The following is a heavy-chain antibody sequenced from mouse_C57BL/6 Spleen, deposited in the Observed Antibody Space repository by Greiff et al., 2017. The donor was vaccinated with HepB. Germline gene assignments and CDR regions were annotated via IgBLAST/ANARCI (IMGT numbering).Heavy chain of an antibody. Sequence: QVQLQQPGAELVKPGASVKLSCKASGYTFTSYWMQWVKQRPGQGLEWIGEIDPSDSYTNYNQKFKGKATLTVDTSSSTAYMQLSSLTSEDSAVYYCARSSAGYGGAMDYWGQGTSVTVSA. CDR3: ARSSAGYGGAMDY. V-gene: IGHV1-50*01. D-gene: IGHD3-2*02. J-gene: IGHJ4*01. CDR2: IDPSDSYT. CDR1: GYTFTSYW.